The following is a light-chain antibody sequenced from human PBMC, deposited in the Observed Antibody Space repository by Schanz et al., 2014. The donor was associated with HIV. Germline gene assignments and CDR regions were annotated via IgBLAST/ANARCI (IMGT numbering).Light chain of an antibody. J-gene: IGKJ3*01. CDR3: QQYATSAFT. Sequence: DIVLTQSPGTLSLSPGERATLSCRASQTVTSDFLAWYQQTPGQAPRLLIYGASSRATGIPDRFSGSGSGTDFSLTISRLEPEDFAVYFCQQYATSAFTFGPGTKVDIK. CDR1: QTVTSDF. CDR2: GAS. V-gene: IGKV3-20*01.